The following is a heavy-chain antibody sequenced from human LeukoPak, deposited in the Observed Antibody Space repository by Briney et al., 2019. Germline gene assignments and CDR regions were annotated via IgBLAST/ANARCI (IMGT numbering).Heavy chain of an antibody. Sequence: ASVKVSCKASGYTFTSYDINWVRQAPGQGLEWMGWMNPNSGNTGYAQKFQGRVTITRNTSISTAYMELSSLRSEDTAVYYCARGRSVVRGVITASPTDYWGQGTLVTVSS. CDR1: GYTFTSYD. CDR3: ARGRSVVRGVITASPTDY. CDR2: MNPNSGNT. D-gene: IGHD3-10*01. J-gene: IGHJ4*02. V-gene: IGHV1-8*03.